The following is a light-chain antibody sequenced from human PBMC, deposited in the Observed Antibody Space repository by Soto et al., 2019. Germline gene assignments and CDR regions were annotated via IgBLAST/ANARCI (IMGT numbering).Light chain of an antibody. CDR3: QQSYRTPPYT. CDR1: QSITSD. CDR2: GAS. V-gene: IGKV1-39*01. J-gene: IGKJ3*01. Sequence: DIHMTQSPSFLSASVGDRVIITCRASQSITSDLNWYQHKQGKAPRLLIYGASNLQSGVPSRFSGTGSGKEFALVISSLQPEDFATYYCQQSYRTPPYTFGPGTEVDL.